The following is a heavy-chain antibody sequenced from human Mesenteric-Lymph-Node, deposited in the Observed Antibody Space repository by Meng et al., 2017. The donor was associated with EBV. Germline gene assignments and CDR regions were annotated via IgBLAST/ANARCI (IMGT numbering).Heavy chain of an antibody. CDR2: INHRRDT. CDR1: GGSFSGFY. CDR3: GGGYISGVPDFDY. V-gene: IGHV4-34*01. Sequence: HVRLQQGGAGLLKPSETLSLTCAVSGGSFSGFYWSWIRQSPGKGLEWIGEINHRRDTNYHPSLKSRVTISLDASKNQFSLKLTSVTAADTAVYYCGGGYISGVPDFDYWGQGTLVTVSS. D-gene: IGHD3-10*01. J-gene: IGHJ4*02.